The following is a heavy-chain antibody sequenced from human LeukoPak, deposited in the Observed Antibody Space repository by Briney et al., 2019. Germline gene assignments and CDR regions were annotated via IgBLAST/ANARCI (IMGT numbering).Heavy chain of an antibody. V-gene: IGHV1-3*01. CDR2: INAGNGNT. D-gene: IGHD2-15*01. CDR1: GYTFTSYA. CDR3: ARGVGYCSGGSCSNWFDP. Sequence: ASVKVSCKASGYTFTSYAMHWVRQAPGQRLEWMGWINAGNGNTKYSQKFQGRVTITRDTSASTAYMELSSLRSEATAVYYCARGVGYCSGGSCSNWFDPWGQGTLVTVSS. J-gene: IGHJ5*02.